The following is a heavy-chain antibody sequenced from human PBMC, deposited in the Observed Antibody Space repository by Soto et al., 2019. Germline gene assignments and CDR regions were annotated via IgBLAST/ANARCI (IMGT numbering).Heavy chain of an antibody. J-gene: IGHJ4*02. Sequence: LETLSLTCTVSGDSFSSYYWTWIRQPPGKRLEWVAYIFHTGNTYYNPSLKSRVTISVDTSKNQFSLKLRSVTPADTAVYYCAALDGALDYWGPGTLVTVSS. CDR2: IFHTGNT. D-gene: IGHD3-10*01. V-gene: IGHV4-59*01. CDR3: AALDGALDY. CDR1: GDSFSSYY.